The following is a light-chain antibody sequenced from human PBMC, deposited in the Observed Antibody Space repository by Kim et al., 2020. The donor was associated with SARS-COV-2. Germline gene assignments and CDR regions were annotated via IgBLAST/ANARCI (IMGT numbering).Light chain of an antibody. CDR3: NSRDSSGNHVV. V-gene: IGLV3-19*01. J-gene: IGLJ2*01. CDR1: SLSSYY. CDR2: GKN. Sequence: SSELTQDPAVSLALGQTVRITCQGDSLSSYYASWYQQKPGQAPILVIFGKNNRPSGIPDRFSGSNSGNTASLTITGTQAEDEADYYCNSRDSSGNHVVFGGGTQLTVL.